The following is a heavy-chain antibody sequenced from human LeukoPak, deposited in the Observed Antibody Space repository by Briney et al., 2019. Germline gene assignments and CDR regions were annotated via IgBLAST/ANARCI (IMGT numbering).Heavy chain of an antibody. D-gene: IGHD6-19*01. CDR3: ARVTYSSAWHPGDY. V-gene: IGHV3-72*01. CDR2: TRNKANSYST. J-gene: IGHJ4*02. CDR1: GFTFSDYY. Sequence: GGSLRLSCAASGFTFSDYYMDWVRQAPGKGLEWVGRTRNKANSYSTEYAASVKGRFGISRDESKNSMYLQMNSLKIEDTAVYYCARVTYSSAWHPGDYWGQGTLVTVSS.